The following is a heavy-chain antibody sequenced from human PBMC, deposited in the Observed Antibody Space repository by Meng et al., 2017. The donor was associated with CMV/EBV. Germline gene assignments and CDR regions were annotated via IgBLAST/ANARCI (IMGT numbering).Heavy chain of an antibody. CDR3: ARGGY. J-gene: IGHJ4*02. V-gene: IGHV3-23*03. Sequence: GGSLRLSCIVSGGSISSYYWSWIRQPPGKGLEWVSVIYSGGSSTYYADSVKGRFTISRDNSKNTLYLQMNSLRAEDTAVYYCARGGYWGQGTLVTVSS. D-gene: IGHD3-16*01. CDR2: IYSGGSST. CDR1: GGSISSYY.